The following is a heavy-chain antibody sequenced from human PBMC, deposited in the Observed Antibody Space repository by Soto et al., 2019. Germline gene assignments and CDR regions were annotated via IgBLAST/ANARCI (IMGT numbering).Heavy chain of an antibody. D-gene: IGHD3-10*01. CDR1: GYSFTSYW. CDR2: IDPSDSYT. Sequence: LGESLKISCKGSGYSFTSYWISWVRQMPGKGLEWMGRIDPSDSYTNYSPSFQGHVTISADKSISTAYLQWSSLKASDTAMYYCASRTPLWFGELSHYGMDVWGQGTTVTVSS. J-gene: IGHJ6*02. V-gene: IGHV5-10-1*01. CDR3: ASRTPLWFGELSHYGMDV.